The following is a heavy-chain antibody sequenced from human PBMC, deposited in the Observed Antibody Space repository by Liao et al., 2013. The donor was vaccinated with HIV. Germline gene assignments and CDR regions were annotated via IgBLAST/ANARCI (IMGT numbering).Heavy chain of an antibody. V-gene: IGHV4-34*01. J-gene: IGHJ4*02. CDR1: GGSFSGYY. D-gene: IGHD5-24*01. CDR3: ARDRGDGYKRPFDY. CDR2: INHSGRT. Sequence: QVQLQQWGAGLLKPSQTLSLTCAVYGGSFSGYYWSWIRQPPGKGLEWIGEINHSGRTNNNPSLKSRVTLSVDTSKKQFSLKLSSVTAADTAVYYCARDRGDGYKRPFDYWGQGTLVTVSS.